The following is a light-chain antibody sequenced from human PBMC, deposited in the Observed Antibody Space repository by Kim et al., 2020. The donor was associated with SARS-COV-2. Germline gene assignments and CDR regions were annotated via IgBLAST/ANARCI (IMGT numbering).Light chain of an antibody. CDR3: QHYVRFPYT. J-gene: IGKJ2*01. CDR2: LAS. V-gene: IGKV1-5*03. Sequence: SASVGARVSVTCRASQGINTYLAWYQQRPGKAPERLIYLASTLESGVPPRFSGSGVGTEFTLTINSLQPDDFATYDCQHYVRFPYTFGQGTKLEI. CDR1: QGINTY.